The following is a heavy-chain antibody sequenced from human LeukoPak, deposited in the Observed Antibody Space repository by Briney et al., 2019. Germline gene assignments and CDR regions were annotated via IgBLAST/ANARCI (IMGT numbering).Heavy chain of an antibody. V-gene: IGHV1-2*02. CDR2: INPNSGGT. CDR1: GYTFTGYY. J-gene: IGHJ4*02. CDR3: ARGQRTPLVVVTPADY. Sequence: ASVKVSCKASGYTFTGYYMHWVRQAPGQGLEWMGWINPNSGGTNYAQKFRGRVTMTRDTSISTAYMELSRLRSDDTAVYYCARGQRTPLVVVTPADYWGQGTLVTVSS. D-gene: IGHD2-21*02.